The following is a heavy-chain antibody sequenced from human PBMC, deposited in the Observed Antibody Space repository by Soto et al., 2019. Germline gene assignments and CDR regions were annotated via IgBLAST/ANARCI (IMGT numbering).Heavy chain of an antibody. Sequence: LRLCCAATGFILSSVCMVSVRKAPGKGLEWVANIKQDGSEKYYVDSVKGRFTISRDNAKNSLYLQMNSLRAEDTAVYYCARDQGAKYYYYYMDVWGKGTTVTVSS. V-gene: IGHV3-7*01. CDR3: ARDQGAKYYYYYMDV. CDR1: GFILSSVC. CDR2: IKQDGSEK. J-gene: IGHJ6*03.